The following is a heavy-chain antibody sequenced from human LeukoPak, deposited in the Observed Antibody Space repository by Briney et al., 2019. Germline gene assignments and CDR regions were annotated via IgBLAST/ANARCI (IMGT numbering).Heavy chain of an antibody. CDR1: GYTFTGYY. CDR2: INPNSGGT. Sequence: ASVKVSCKASGYTFTGYYMHWVRQAPGQGLEWTGWINPNSGGTNYAQKFQGRVTMTRDTSISTAYMELSRLRSDDTAVYYCAREDYDILTGYYTIDYWGQGTLVTVSS. CDR3: AREDYDILTGYYTIDY. J-gene: IGHJ4*02. D-gene: IGHD3-9*01. V-gene: IGHV1-2*02.